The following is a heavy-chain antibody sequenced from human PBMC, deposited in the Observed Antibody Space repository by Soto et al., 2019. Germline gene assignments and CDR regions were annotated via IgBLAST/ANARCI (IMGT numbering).Heavy chain of an antibody. V-gene: IGHV3-48*02. CDR3: ATNGSSGYYRNY. Sequence: GGSLRLSCAAYGFTFSSYSMNWVRQAPGKGLEWVSYISSSSSSIYYADSVKGRFTISRDNAKNSLYLQMNSLRDEDTAVYYCATNGSSGYYRNYWGQGALVTVPQ. J-gene: IGHJ4*02. D-gene: IGHD3-22*01. CDR2: ISSSSSSI. CDR1: GFTFSSYS.